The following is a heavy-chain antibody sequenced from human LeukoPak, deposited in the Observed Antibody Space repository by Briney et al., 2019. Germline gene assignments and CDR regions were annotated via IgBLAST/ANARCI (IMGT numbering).Heavy chain of an antibody. CDR2: ISAYNGNT. D-gene: IGHD3-10*01. CDR3: ARGPLGTMVRGVILDY. V-gene: IGHV1-18*01. J-gene: IGHJ4*02. CDR1: GYTFTSYG. Sequence: ASVKVSCKASGYTFTSYGISWVRQAPGQGLEWMGWISAYNGNTNYAQKLQGRVTMTTDTSTSTAYMELRSLRSDDTAVYYCARGPLGTMVRGVILDYWGQGTLVTVSS.